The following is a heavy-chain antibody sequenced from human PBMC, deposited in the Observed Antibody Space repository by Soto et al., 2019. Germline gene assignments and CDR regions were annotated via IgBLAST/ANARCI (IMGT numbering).Heavy chain of an antibody. J-gene: IGHJ4*02. V-gene: IGHV1-46*01. CDR1: GYTFTTYY. D-gene: IGHD3-22*01. CDR3: ARVPYDTTGYYAF. CDR2: IDPTHGST. Sequence: RASVKVSCKAAGYTFTTYYMHWVRQAPGRGLEWMGVIDPTHGSTTYAQKFQGRVTMTSDTSTNTVYMELSSLKSEDTAVYYCARVPYDTTGYYAFWGQGTLVTVSS.